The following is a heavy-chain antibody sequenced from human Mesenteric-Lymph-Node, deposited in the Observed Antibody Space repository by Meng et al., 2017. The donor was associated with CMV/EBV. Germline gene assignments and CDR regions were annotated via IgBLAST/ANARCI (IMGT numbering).Heavy chain of an antibody. CDR2: MNPNSGNT. CDR3: ARMPDSVGTSNSYYYYYGMDV. J-gene: IGHJ6*02. D-gene: IGHD4-23*01. CDR1: GYTFTSYG. V-gene: IGHV1-8*01. Sequence: ASVKVSCKASGYTFTSYGINWVRQATGQGLEWMGWMNPNSGNTGYAQKFQGRVTMTRNTSISTAYMELSSLRSEDTAVYYCARMPDSVGTSNSYYYYYGMDVWGQGTTVTVSS.